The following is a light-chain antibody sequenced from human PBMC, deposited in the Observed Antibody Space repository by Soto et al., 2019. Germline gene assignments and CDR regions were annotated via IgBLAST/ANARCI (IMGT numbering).Light chain of an antibody. CDR1: SSDVGGYSY. J-gene: IGLJ1*01. CDR2: DVS. V-gene: IGLV2-14*01. Sequence: QSVLTQPASVSESPGQSIAISCTGTSSDVGGYSYVSWYQQQPGKAPKLVISDVSNRPSGVSDRFSGSKSGNTASLTISGLQTEDEADYYCASYKTSSTYVFGTGTKVTVL. CDR3: ASYKTSSTYV.